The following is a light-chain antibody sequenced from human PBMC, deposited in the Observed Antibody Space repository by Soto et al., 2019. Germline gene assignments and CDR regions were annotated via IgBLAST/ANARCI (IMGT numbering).Light chain of an antibody. CDR2: DAS. CDR3: QQRSNWPVT. J-gene: IGKJ1*01. CDR1: QSVSSY. Sequence: EIVLTQSPVTLSLSPGERATLSCRASQSVSSYLAWYQQKPGQAPGLLIYDASNRATGIPARFSGSGSGTDFTLTISSLEPEDFAVYYCQQRSNWPVTFGQGTKVEIK. V-gene: IGKV3-11*01.